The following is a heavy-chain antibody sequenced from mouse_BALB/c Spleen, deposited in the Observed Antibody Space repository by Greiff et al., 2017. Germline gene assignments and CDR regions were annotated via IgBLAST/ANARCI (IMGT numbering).Heavy chain of an antibody. CDR3: ARGYYDYGGFAY. V-gene: IGHV5-6-5*01. CDR2: ISSGGST. CDR1: GFTFSSYA. J-gene: IGHJ3*01. Sequence: EVMLVESGGGLVKPGGSLKLSCAASGFTFSSYAMSWVRQTPEKRLEWVASISSGGSTYYPDSVKGRFTISRDNARNILYLQMSSLRSEDTAMYYCARGYYDYGGFAYWGQGTLVTVSA. D-gene: IGHD2-4*01.